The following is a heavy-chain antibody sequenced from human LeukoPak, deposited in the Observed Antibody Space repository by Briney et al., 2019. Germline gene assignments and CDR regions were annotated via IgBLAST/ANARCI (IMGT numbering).Heavy chain of an antibody. CDR3: ATRAGDYSYYFDY. CDR1: GFTFISYA. D-gene: IGHD4-17*01. V-gene: IGHV3-23*01. Sequence: GGSLRLSCAASGFTFISYARSWVRQAPGKGLEGVSAIIGSGGSTYYAASVKGRFTISRDNSKNTLYLQMTSLRAEDTAVYYCATRAGDYSYYFDYWGQGTLVTVSS. CDR2: IIGSGGST. J-gene: IGHJ4*02.